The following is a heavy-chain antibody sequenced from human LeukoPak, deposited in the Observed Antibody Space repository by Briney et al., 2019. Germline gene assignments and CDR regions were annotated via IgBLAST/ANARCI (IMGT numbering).Heavy chain of an antibody. V-gene: IGHV4-39*01. D-gene: IGHD4-23*01. Sequence: KSSETLSLTCTVSGGSISSSSYYWGWIRQPPGKGLERIGSIYYSGSTYYNPSLKSRVTISVDTSKNQFSLKLSSVTAADTAVYYCARQGHRYGGNDYWGQGTLVTVSS. CDR2: IYYSGST. CDR3: ARQGHRYGGNDY. CDR1: GGSISSSSYY. J-gene: IGHJ4*02.